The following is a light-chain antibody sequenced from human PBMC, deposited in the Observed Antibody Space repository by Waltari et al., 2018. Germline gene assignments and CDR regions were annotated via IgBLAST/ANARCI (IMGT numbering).Light chain of an antibody. CDR2: WAS. CDR1: QTLLFSSNNRNY. Sequence: DIVMTQSPESLGVSLGERAALNCKSSQTLLFSSNNRNYLAWYQQKPGQPPKLLITWASTRAAEVPDRFSGSGSGTDFTLTITSLQAEDVAVYFCQQYDRTPFTFGPGTRVDVK. V-gene: IGKV4-1*01. J-gene: IGKJ3*01. CDR3: QQYDRTPFT.